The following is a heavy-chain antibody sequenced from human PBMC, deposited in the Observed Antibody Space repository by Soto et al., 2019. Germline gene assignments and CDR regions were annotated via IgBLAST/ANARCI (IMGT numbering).Heavy chain of an antibody. J-gene: IGHJ2*01. CDR2: IIPIFGTA. CDR3: ARISPYDSSGYFSERYFDL. D-gene: IGHD3-22*01. CDR1: GGTFSSYA. V-gene: IGHV1-69*06. Sequence: ASVKVSCKASGGTFSSYAISWVRQAPGQGLEWMGGIIPIFGTANYAQKFQGRVTITADKSTSTAYMELSSLRSEDTAVYYCARISPYDSSGYFSERYFDLWGRGTLVT.